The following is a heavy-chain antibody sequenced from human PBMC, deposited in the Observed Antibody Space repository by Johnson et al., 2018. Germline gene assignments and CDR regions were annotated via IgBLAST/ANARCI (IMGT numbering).Heavy chain of an antibody. CDR2: IHYSGST. V-gene: IGHV4-59*12. D-gene: IGHD6-25*01. J-gene: IGHJ6*02. CDR3: ARGGRLGYYYGMDV. Sequence: QVQLQESGPGLVKPSETLSLTCTVSGGSISSYYWSWIRQPPGKGLEWIGYIHYSGSTNYNPSLKSRGTISVDTSKNTLYLQMNSLRAEDTAVYYCARGGRLGYYYGMDVWGQGTTVTVSS. CDR1: GGSISSYY.